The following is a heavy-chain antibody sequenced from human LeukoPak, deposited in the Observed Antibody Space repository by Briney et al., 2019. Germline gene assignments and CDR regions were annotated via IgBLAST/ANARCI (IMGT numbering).Heavy chain of an antibody. D-gene: IGHD1-1*01. J-gene: IGHJ4*02. V-gene: IGHV1-2*02. CDR3: ARDGNWNVLQFDY. CDR2: INPNSGGT. Sequence: ASVKVSCKASGYTFTDYYLHWVRQAPGQGLEWMGWINPNSGGTNYAQKFQGRVTMTRDTSIITAYMELSRLRSDDRAVYYCARDGNWNVLQFDYWGQGTLVTVSS. CDR1: GYTFTDYY.